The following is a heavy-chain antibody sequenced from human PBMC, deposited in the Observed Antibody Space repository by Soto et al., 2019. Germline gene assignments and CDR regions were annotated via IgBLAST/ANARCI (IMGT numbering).Heavy chain of an antibody. CDR1: GFTFSNAW. CDR3: TTELRFGELFQSFY. CDR2: IKSKTDGGTT. D-gene: IGHD3-10*01. J-gene: IGHJ4*02. Sequence: GGSLRLSCAASGFTFSNAWMNWVRQAPGKGLEWVGRIKSKTDGGTTDYAAPVKGRFTISRDDSKNTLYLQMNSLKTEDTAVYYCTTELRFGELFQSFYWGQGTLVTVSS. V-gene: IGHV3-15*07.